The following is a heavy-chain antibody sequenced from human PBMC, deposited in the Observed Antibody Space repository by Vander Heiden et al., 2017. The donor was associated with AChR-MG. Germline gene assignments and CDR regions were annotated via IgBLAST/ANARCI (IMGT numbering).Heavy chain of an antibody. CDR1: GFTFSSYS. V-gene: IGHV3-48*02. CDR2: ISSSSSTI. CDR3: ARSPYYDCWSGSNFDY. J-gene: IGHJ4*02. Sequence: EVQLVESGGGLVQPGGSLRLSCAASGFTFSSYSMNWVRQAPGKGLEWVSYISSSSSTIYYADSVKGRFTISRDNAKNSRYLQMNSLRDEDTAVYYCARSPYYDCWSGSNFDYWGQGTLVTVSS. D-gene: IGHD3-3*01.